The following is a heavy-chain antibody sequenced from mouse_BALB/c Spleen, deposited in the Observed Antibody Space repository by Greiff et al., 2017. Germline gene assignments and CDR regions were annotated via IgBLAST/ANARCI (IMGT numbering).Heavy chain of an antibody. Sequence: EVKVVESGGGLVQPGGSRKLSCAASGFTFSSFGMHWVRQAPEKGLEWVAYISSGSSTIYYADTVKGRFTISRDNPKNTLFLQMTSLRSEDTAMYYCARRGVPYYFDYWGQGTTLTVSS. CDR1: GFTFSSFG. V-gene: IGHV5-17*02. CDR3: ARRGVPYYFDY. D-gene: IGHD2-14*01. CDR2: ISSGSSTI. J-gene: IGHJ2*01.